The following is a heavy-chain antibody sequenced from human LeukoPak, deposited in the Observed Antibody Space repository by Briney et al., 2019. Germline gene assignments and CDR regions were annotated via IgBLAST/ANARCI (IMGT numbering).Heavy chain of an antibody. J-gene: IGHJ4*01. Sequence: SETLSLTCTVSGASISSYYWSWIRQPPGKGLEWIGYIYNSGSSNYNPSLKSRVTISVDTSKNQFSLKLSSVTAADTAVYFCARSGRYYESSGYYYVDYWGHGTLVTVSS. D-gene: IGHD3-22*01. V-gene: IGHV4-59*08. CDR2: IYNSGSS. CDR3: ARSGRYYESSGYYYVDY. CDR1: GASISSYY.